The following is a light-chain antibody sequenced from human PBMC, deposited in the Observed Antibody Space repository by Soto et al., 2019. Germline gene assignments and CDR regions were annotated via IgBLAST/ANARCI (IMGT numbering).Light chain of an antibody. J-gene: IGLJ3*02. CDR2: RNN. CDR1: SSNIGSNT. Sequence: HSVLTQPPSASGTPGQRVTISCSGSSSNIGSNTVNWYQQLPGTAPRLLIYRNNQRPSGVPDRFSGSKSGTSASLAISGLQSEDEADYYCAAWDDSLNGWVFGGGTKVTVL. V-gene: IGLV1-44*01. CDR3: AAWDDSLNGWV.